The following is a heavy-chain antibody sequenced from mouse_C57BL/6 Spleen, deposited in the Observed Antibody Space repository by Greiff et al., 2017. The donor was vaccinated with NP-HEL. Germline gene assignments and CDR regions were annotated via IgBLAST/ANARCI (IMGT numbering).Heavy chain of an antibody. CDR2: ISSGGDYI. D-gene: IGHD1-1*01. V-gene: IGHV5-9-1*02. Sequence: EVMLVESGEGLVKPGGSLKLSCAASGFTFSSYAMSWVRQTPEKRLEWVAYISSGGDYIYYADTVKGRFTISRDNARNTLYLQMSSLKSEDTAMYYCTRDNYYGSSYDYWGQGTTLTVSS. CDR1: GFTFSSYA. J-gene: IGHJ2*01. CDR3: TRDNYYGSSYDY.